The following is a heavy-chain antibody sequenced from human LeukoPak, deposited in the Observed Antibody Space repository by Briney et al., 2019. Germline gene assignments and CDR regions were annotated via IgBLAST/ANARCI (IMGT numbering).Heavy chain of an antibody. CDR1: GGTFSSYA. D-gene: IGHD2-15*01. CDR3: ARYCSGGSCPKGYFDY. V-gene: IGHV1-69*13. CDR2: IIPIFGTA. Sequence: SVKVSCKASGGTFSSYAISWVRQAPGQGLEWMGGIIPIFGTANYAQKFQGRVTTTADESTSTAYMEMSSLRSEDTAVYYCARYCSGGSCPKGYFDYWGQGTLVTVSS. J-gene: IGHJ4*02.